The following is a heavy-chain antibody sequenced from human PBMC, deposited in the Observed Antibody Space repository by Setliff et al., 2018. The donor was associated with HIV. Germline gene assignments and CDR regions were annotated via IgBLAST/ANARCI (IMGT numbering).Heavy chain of an antibody. J-gene: IGHJ4*02. V-gene: IGHV5-51*01. Sequence: PGESLTISCKGSGYSFTSYWIGWVRQMPGKGLEWMGIIHPADSDTRYSPSFQGQVTISADKSISTAYLQWSSLKASDTAMYYCARLLSVGYYSYYFDYWGQGTLVTVSS. CDR2: IHPADSDT. CDR3: ARLLSVGYYSYYFDY. D-gene: IGHD3-22*01. CDR1: GYSFTSYW.